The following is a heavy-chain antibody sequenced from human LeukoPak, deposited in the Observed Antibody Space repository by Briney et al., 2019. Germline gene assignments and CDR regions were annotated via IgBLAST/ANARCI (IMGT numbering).Heavy chain of an antibody. CDR1: GGTFSNYA. CDR3: ASRSSIVAATVLFDY. J-gene: IGHJ4*02. V-gene: IGHV3-23*01. Sequence: PGGSLRLSCAASGGTFSNYAMSWVRQAPGKGLEWVSSITGGGTRAYYADSVKGRFTISRDNSGYTLLLQMNSLRAEDTAVYYCASRSSIVAATVLFDYWGQGTLVTVSS. CDR2: ITGGGTRA. D-gene: IGHD6-13*01.